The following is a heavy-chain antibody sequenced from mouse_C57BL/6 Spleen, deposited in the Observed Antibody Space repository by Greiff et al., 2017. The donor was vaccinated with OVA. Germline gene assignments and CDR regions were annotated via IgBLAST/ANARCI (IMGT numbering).Heavy chain of an antibody. Sequence: EVQLQESGPGLVKPSQSLSLTCSVTGYPITSGYYWNWIRQFPGNKLEWMGYISYDGSNNYNPSLKNRISITRDTSKNQFFLKLNSVTTEDTATYYCASGSFPQDYWGQGTSVTVSS. CDR2: ISYDGSN. CDR3: ASGSFPQDY. V-gene: IGHV3-6*01. CDR1: GYPITSGYY. D-gene: IGHD6-1*01. J-gene: IGHJ4*01.